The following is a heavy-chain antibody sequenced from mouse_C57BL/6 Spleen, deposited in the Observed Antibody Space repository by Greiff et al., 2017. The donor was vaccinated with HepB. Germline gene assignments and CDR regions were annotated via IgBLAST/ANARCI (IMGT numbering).Heavy chain of an antibody. CDR1: GYAFSSSW. CDR3: APTVVATELAMDY. J-gene: IGHJ4*01. CDR2: IYPGDGDT. D-gene: IGHD1-1*01. Sequence: QVQLKQSGPELVKPGASVKISCKASGYAFSSSWMNWVKQRPGKGLEWIGRIYPGDGDTNYNGKLKGKATLTADKSSSTAYMQLSSLTSEDSAVYFCAPTVVATELAMDYWGQGTSVTVSS. V-gene: IGHV1-82*01.